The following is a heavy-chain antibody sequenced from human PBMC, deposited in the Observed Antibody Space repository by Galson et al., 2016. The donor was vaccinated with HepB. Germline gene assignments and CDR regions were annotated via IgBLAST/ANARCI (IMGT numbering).Heavy chain of an antibody. CDR2: IKRDGTEK. V-gene: IGHV3-7*04. J-gene: IGHJ4*02. D-gene: IGHD3-10*01. Sequence: SLRLSCAASGFTFNNYWMSWVRQAPGKGLEWVSNIKRDGTEKYYLDSVEGRFTVSRDNAKNSLSLQMDSLRAEDTAVYYCARGSYYGLGSYDIYFDYWGEGNMVTVSS. CDR1: GFTFNNYW. CDR3: ARGSYYGLGSYDIYFDY.